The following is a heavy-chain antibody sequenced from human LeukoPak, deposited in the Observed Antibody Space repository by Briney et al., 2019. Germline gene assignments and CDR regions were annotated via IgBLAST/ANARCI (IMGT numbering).Heavy chain of an antibody. Sequence: GGSLRLSCSASGFTFSTYAMHWVRQAPGKGLEYVSAISNNGGVPYYASSVEGRFTISRDNAKNSLYLQMNSLRAEDTAVYYCARDSRGPPVGYFDYWGQGTLVTVSS. CDR2: ISNNGGVP. V-gene: IGHV3-64*04. CDR3: ARDSRGPPVGYFDY. D-gene: IGHD6-19*01. CDR1: GFTFSTYA. J-gene: IGHJ4*02.